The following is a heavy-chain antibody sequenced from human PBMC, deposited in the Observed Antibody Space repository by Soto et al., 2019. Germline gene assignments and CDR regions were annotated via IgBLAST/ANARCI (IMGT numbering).Heavy chain of an antibody. J-gene: IGHJ6*02. CDR2: ISSSSSTI. Sequence: HPGGSLRLSCAASGFTFSSYSMNWVRQAPGKGLEWVSYISSSSSTIYYADSVKGRFTISRDNAKNSLYLQMNSLRDEDTAVYYCARSYKADYYYYGMDVWGQGTTVTVSS. CDR1: GFTFSSYS. V-gene: IGHV3-48*02. CDR3: ARSYKADYYYYGMDV. D-gene: IGHD1-1*01.